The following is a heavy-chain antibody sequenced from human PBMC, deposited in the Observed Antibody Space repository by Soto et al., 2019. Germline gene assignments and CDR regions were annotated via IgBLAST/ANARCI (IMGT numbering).Heavy chain of an antibody. J-gene: IGHJ4*02. Sequence: VQLVESGGGVVQPGRSLRLSCAASGFTFSDYAMHWVRQAPGKGQEWVAVVSHNGRNTDYADSVKGRFTISRDSSKNTVSLEMTSLRAEDTAAYYCAKGWRQWLVTSDFKYWGQGALVTVSS. CDR1: GFTFSDYA. D-gene: IGHD6-19*01. V-gene: IGHV3-30*18. CDR3: AKGWRQWLVTSDFKY. CDR2: VSHNGRNT.